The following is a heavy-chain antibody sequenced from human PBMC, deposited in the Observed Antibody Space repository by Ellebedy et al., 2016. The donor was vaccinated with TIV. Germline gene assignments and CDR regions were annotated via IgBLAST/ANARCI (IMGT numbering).Heavy chain of an antibody. Sequence: ASSVKVSCKASGYTFTGYYMHWLRQAPGQGLEWMGWINPNSGGTNYAQKFQGRVTMTRDTSISTAYIELSRLRSDDTAVYYCARSFEQWLVSGDYYYGMDVWGQGTTVTVSS. J-gene: IGHJ6*02. CDR2: INPNSGGT. D-gene: IGHD6-19*01. V-gene: IGHV1-2*02. CDR3: ARSFEQWLVSGDYYYGMDV. CDR1: GYTFTGYY.